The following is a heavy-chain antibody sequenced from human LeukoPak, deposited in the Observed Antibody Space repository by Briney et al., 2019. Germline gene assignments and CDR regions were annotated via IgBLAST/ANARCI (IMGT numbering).Heavy chain of an antibody. J-gene: IGHJ4*02. D-gene: IGHD2-2*01. CDR3: ARGTGYCSSTSCPQNFDY. V-gene: IGHV4-34*01. CDR2: INHSGST. Sequence: ETLSLTCAVYGGSFSGYYWSWIRQPPGKGLEWIGEINHSGSTNYNPSLKSRVTISVDTSKNQFSLKLSSVTAADTAVYYCARGTGYCSSTSCPQNFDYWGQGTLVTVSS. CDR1: GGSFSGYY.